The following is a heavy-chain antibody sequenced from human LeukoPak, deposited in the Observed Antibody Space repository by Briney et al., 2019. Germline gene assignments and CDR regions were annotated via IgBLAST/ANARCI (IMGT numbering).Heavy chain of an antibody. D-gene: IGHD4-23*01. Sequence: PGGSLRLSCEVSGFTFSSYHMNWVRQAPGKGLEWVSSIGSSGSYIYYADSLTGRFTISRDNAKNSLYLQMNSLRAEDTAVYYCARLDYGGNSVHFQHWGQGTLVTVSS. CDR1: GFTFSSYH. J-gene: IGHJ1*01. CDR3: ARLDYGGNSVHFQH. CDR2: IGSSGSYI. V-gene: IGHV3-21*01.